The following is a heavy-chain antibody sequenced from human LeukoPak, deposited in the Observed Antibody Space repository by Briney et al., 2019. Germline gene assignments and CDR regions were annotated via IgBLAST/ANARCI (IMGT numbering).Heavy chain of an antibody. J-gene: IGHJ4*02. CDR3: ARLFGENDY. Sequence: SETLSLTCAVYGGSFSGYYWSWIRQPPAKGLEWIGEINQSGSTNYNPSLKSRATISVDTSKNQFSLKLSSVTAADTAVYYCARLFGENDYWGQGTLVTGSS. V-gene: IGHV4-34*01. CDR1: GGSFSGYY. D-gene: IGHD3-10*01. CDR2: INQSGST.